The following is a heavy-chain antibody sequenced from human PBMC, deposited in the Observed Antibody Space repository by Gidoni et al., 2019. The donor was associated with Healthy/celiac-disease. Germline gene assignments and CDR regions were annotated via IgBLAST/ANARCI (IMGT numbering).Heavy chain of an antibody. CDR2: IYPGDPDT. J-gene: IGHJ5*02. D-gene: IGHD6-19*01. CDR1: GYSFTSYW. CDR3: ARTPWLLNNWFDP. V-gene: IGHV5-51*01. Sequence: EVQLVQSGAEVKKPGQSLKIYWKGSGYSFTSYWIGWVRQIPGKGLDWMGSIYPGDPDTRDSLSCQGQVTISDDKSINTDYLQWSSLKASDTAMYYCARTPWLLNNWFDPWGQGTLVTVSS.